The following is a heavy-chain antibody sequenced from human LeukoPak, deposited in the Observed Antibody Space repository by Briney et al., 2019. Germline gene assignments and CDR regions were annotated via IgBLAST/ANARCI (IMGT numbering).Heavy chain of an antibody. CDR1: GFTFSSYS. V-gene: IGHV3-21*01. CDR2: ISSSSSYI. J-gene: IGHJ4*02. CDR3: ASTIGSAGTQY. Sequence: AGGSLRLSCAASGFTFSSYSMNWVRQAPGKGLEWASSISSSSSYIYYADSVKGRFTISRDNAKNRLYLQMNSLGAEDTAVYYCASTIGSAGTQYWGQGTLVTVSS. D-gene: IGHD6-13*01.